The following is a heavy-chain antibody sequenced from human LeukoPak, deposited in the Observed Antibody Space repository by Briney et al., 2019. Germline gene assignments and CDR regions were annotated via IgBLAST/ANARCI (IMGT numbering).Heavy chain of an antibody. CDR2: INGGGDNT. J-gene: IGHJ4*02. CDR3: AKGSSPLGFFDY. D-gene: IGHD6-13*01. V-gene: IGHV3-23*01. Sequence: GGSLRLSCTASGFAFSIYAISWVRQAPGKGLEWVSAINGGGDNTYYADSVRGRFTISRDNSKNTLYLQMNSVRAEDTAVYYCAKGSSPLGFFDYWGQGTLVTVSS. CDR1: GFAFSIYA.